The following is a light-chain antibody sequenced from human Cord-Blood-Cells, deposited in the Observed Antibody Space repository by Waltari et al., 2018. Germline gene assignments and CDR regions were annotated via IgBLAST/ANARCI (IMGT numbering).Light chain of an antibody. CDR3: SSYTSSSTVV. V-gene: IGLV2-14*01. Sequence: QSALTQPAPVSGSPGQSITISCTGTSSDGGGYNYVSWYQQHPGKAPKLMIYDVSNRPSGVSNRCSGSKSGNTASLTISGLQAEDEADYYCSSYTSSSTVVFGGGTKLTVL. CDR1: SSDGGGYNY. J-gene: IGLJ2*01. CDR2: DVS.